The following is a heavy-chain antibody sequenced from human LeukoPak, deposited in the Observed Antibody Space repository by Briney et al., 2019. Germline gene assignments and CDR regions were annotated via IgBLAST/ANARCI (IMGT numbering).Heavy chain of an antibody. D-gene: IGHD3-16*01. CDR3: ARDLKRSRARWENLGLDP. V-gene: IGHV1-2*02. Sequence: ASVKVSCKASGYTFTGYYMHWVRQAPGQGLEWMGWINPNSGGTNYAQKFQARVTMTRDTSISTAYMELSRLRSDDTAVYYCARDLKRSRARWENLGLDPWGQGTLVTVSS. CDR2: INPNSGGT. J-gene: IGHJ5*02. CDR1: GYTFTGYY.